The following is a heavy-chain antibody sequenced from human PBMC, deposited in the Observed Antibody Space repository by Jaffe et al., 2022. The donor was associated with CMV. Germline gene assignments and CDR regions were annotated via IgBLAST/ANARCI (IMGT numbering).Heavy chain of an antibody. D-gene: IGHD3-3*01. Sequence: EVQLVESGGGLVQPGGSLRLSCAASGFTFSSYWMSWVRQAPGKGLEWVANIKQDGSEKYYVDSVKGRFTISRDNAKNSLYLQMNSLRAEDTAVYYCARDDNKFTIFGVVTPPLFDYWGQGTLVTVSS. J-gene: IGHJ4*02. CDR3: ARDDNKFTIFGVVTPPLFDY. V-gene: IGHV3-7*01. CDR2: IKQDGSEK. CDR1: GFTFSSYW.